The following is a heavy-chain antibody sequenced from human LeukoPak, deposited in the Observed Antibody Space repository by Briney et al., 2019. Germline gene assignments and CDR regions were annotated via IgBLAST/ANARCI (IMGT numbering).Heavy chain of an antibody. D-gene: IGHD5-12*01. CDR3: ARGDGVATRYYYGLDV. V-gene: IGHV3-48*03. CDR1: GFTFSSYE. CDR2: SSGDGRTM. J-gene: IGHJ6*02. Sequence: GGSLRLSCEASGFTFSSYEMNWVRQAPGKGLEWVSYSSGDGRTMYYADSVKGRFTISRDSGTNSLYLQMNSLRAEDTAVYYCARGDGVATRYYYGLDVWGQGTTVTVSS.